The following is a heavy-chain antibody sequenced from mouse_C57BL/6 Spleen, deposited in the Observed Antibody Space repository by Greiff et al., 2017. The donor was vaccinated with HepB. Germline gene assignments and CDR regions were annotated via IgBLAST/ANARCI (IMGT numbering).Heavy chain of an antibody. J-gene: IGHJ4*01. CDR1: GYTFTDYY. D-gene: IGHD1-1*01. CDR3: ARYGSSLYAMDY. CDR2: INPYNGGT. V-gene: IGHV1-19*01. Sequence: EVQLQQSGPVLVKPGASVKMSCKASGYTFTDYYMNWVKQSHGKSLEWIGVINPYNGGTSYNQKFKGKATLTVDKSSSTAYMELNSLTSEDSAVYYCARYGSSLYAMDYWGQGTSVTVSS.